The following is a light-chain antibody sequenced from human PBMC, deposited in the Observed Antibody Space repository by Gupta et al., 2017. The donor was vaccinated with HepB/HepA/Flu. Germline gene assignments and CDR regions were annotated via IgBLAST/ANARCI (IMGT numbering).Light chain of an antibody. Sequence: QSVLTQPPSASRTPGQRVTISCPGSSSNIASNNVYWYQQVPGRAPKLLIYRNYQRPSGVPDRFSGSKSGTSASLAISGLRSEDEGDYYCAVWDDSLSGVLFGGGTKLTVL. CDR2: RNY. CDR3: AVWDDSLSGVL. V-gene: IGLV1-47*01. J-gene: IGLJ2*01. CDR1: SSNIASNN.